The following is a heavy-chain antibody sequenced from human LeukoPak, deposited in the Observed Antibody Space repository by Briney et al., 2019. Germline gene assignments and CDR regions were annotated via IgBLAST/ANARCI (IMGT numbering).Heavy chain of an antibody. V-gene: IGHV5-51*01. CDR3: ARQVSAHDYYFDY. D-gene: IGHD3-3*01. CDR1: GYSFTSYW. J-gene: IGHJ4*02. Sequence: GESLKISCKGSGYSFTSYWIGWVRQMPGKGLEWMGIIYPGDSDTRYSPSFQGQVTISADKSISTAYLQWSSLKASDTAMCYCARQVSAHDYYFDYWGQGTLVTVSS. CDR2: IYPGDSDT.